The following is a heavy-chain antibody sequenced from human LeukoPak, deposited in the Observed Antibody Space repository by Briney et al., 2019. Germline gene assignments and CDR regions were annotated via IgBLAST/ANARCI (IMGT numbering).Heavy chain of an antibody. V-gene: IGHV4-4*07. CDR3: ARDRPGYCRSTSCYGILY. D-gene: IGHD2-2*01. CDR1: AGSISSFC. CDR2: AYTSGTT. Sequence: SETLSLTCSVSAGSISSFCWGWIRPPAGQGLEWFGRAYTSGTTNSHPSLKREATTPVDTSNNQISQKLSSVTDADTAGYYCARDRPGYCRSTSCYGILYWGQGTLVTVSS. J-gene: IGHJ4*02.